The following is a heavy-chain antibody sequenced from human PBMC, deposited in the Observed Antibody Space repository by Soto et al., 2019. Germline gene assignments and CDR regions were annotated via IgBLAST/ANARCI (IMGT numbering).Heavy chain of an antibody. CDR3: ARAAYDTSGYHESPFDY. V-gene: IGHV1-46*01. J-gene: IGHJ4*02. Sequence: XSVKVSCKASVYTFTCYYMQWVRQAPGQGLEWMGIINPSGGSTTYAQKFQGRVTMTRDTSTSTVYMELSSLRSEDTAVYYCARAAYDTSGYHESPFDYWGQGTLVTVSS. D-gene: IGHD3-22*01. CDR2: INPSGGST. CDR1: VYTFTCYY.